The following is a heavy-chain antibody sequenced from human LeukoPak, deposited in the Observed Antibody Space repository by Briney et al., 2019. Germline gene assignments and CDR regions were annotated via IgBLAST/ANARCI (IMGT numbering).Heavy chain of an antibody. D-gene: IGHD6-13*01. J-gene: IGHJ5*02. CDR1: GGTFGSYP. V-gene: IGHV1-69*13. Sequence: ASVKVSCKASGGTFGSYPISWVRQAPGQGPEWMGGIIPIFDTANYAQKFQGRVTITADESTSTAYMELSSLRSEDTAVYYCARTYSSSPRMYNWFDPWGQGTLVTVSS. CDR3: ARTYSSSPRMYNWFDP. CDR2: IIPIFDTA.